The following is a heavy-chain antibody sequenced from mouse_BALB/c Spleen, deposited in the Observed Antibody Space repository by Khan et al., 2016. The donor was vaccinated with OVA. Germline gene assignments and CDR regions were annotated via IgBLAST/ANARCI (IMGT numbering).Heavy chain of an antibody. CDR3: ARENYYGSSHYAMDY. D-gene: IGHD1-1*01. CDR1: GYTFTSYW. CDR2: ISPGSDTP. Sequence: DLVKPGASVKLSCKASGYTFTSYWINWIKQRPGQGLERIGRISPGSDTPYYNEMFKGKATLTVDTSSSTAYIQLSSLSSEDSAVYFCARENYYGSSHYAMDYWVQGTSVTASS. V-gene: IGHV1S41*01. J-gene: IGHJ4*01.